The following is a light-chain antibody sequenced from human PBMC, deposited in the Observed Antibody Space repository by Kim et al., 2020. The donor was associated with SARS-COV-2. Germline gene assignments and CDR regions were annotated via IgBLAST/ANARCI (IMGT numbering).Light chain of an antibody. Sequence: EIVLTQSPGTLSLSPGERATLSCRASQSVSSSYLAWYQQKPGQAPRLLIYGASSRATGIPDRFRGSGSGTDFTLTISRLEPEDFAVYYCQHYRTSPYTFGQETKLEI. J-gene: IGKJ2*01. CDR1: QSVSSSY. CDR3: QHYRTSPYT. CDR2: GAS. V-gene: IGKV3-20*01.